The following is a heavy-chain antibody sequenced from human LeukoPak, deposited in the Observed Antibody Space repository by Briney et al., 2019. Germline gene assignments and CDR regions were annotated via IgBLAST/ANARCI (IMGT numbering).Heavy chain of an antibody. Sequence: ASVKVSCKASGYTFTNYAMNWVRQAPGQGLEWMGWIHPSTGNPTYAQGYTGRFVFSLDTSVSTTYLQISGLKAEDTAVYYCARAFQSLGGLSLPDYWGQGTLVTVSS. V-gene: IGHV7-4-1*02. CDR1: GYTFTNYA. CDR3: ARAFQSLGGLSLPDY. CDR2: IHPSTGNP. J-gene: IGHJ4*02. D-gene: IGHD3-16*02.